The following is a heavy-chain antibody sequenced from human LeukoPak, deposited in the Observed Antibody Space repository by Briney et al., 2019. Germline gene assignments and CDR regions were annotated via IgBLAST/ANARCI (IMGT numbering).Heavy chain of an antibody. CDR1: GFTFNIYG. D-gene: IGHD1-26*01. V-gene: IGHV3-30*02. J-gene: IGHJ5*02. Sequence: PGGSLRLSCAASGFTFNIYGMHWVRQAPGKGLEWVAFIRYDGSKNDYADSVKGRFTISRDNFMNTLYLHMNSLRGDDTAVYYCAKDQGGATGAFDPWGQGTLVTVSS. CDR3: AKDQGGATGAFDP. CDR2: IRYDGSKN.